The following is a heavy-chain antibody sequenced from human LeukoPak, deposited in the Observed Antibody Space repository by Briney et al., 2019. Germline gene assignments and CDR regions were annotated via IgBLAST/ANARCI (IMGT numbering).Heavy chain of an antibody. Sequence: GGSLRLSCAASGFTFSSYAMSWVRQAPGKGLEWVSAISGSGSSTYYADSVKGRFTISRDNSKNTLYLQMNSLRAEDTAVYYCAKGGVRRIVVVPAAPFDYWGQGTLVTVSS. V-gene: IGHV3-23*01. D-gene: IGHD2-2*01. CDR1: GFTFSSYA. J-gene: IGHJ4*02. CDR3: AKGGVRRIVVVPAAPFDY. CDR2: ISGSGSST.